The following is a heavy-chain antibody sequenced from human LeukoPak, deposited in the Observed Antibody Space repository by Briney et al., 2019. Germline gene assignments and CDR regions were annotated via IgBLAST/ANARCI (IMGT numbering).Heavy chain of an antibody. CDR2: IKQDGSEK. V-gene: IGHV3-7*03. CDR3: AKDRWPGYYDSSGYYDG. D-gene: IGHD3-22*01. CDR1: GFTFSSYW. Sequence: PGGSLRLSCAASGFTFSSYWMSWVRQAPGKGLEWVANIKQDGSEKYYVDSVKGRFTISRDNSKNTLYLQMNSLRAEDTAVYYCAKDRWPGYYDSSGYYDGWGQGTLVTVSS. J-gene: IGHJ4*02.